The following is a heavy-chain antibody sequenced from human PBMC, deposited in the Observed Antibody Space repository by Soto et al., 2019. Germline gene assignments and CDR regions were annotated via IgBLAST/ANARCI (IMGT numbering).Heavy chain of an antibody. Sequence: QVQLQQWGAGLLKPSETLSLTCAVYGGSFSGYYWNWIRQPPGKGLEWIGEINHSGSTNYNPSLKSRVTLSVDTSKTQFSLKLSSVTAAATAVYYCARAWGRIFDYWGHGTLVTVSS. D-gene: IGHD7-27*01. V-gene: IGHV4-34*01. CDR3: ARAWGRIFDY. J-gene: IGHJ4*01. CDR1: GGSFSGYY. CDR2: INHSGST.